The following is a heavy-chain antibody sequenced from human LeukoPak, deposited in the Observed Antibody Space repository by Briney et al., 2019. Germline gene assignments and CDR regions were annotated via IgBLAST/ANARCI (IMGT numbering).Heavy chain of an antibody. D-gene: IGHD3-10*01. J-gene: IGHJ4*02. V-gene: IGHV1-3*01. CDR3: ARGIKGDYYGSGTPPDY. CDR2: INAGNGNT. Sequence: ASVKVSCKASGYTFTSYAMHWVRQAPGQRLEWMGWINAGNGNTKYSQKFQGRVTITRDTSASTAYTELSSLRSEDTAVYYCARGIKGDYYGSGTPPDYWGQGTLVTVSS. CDR1: GYTFTSYA.